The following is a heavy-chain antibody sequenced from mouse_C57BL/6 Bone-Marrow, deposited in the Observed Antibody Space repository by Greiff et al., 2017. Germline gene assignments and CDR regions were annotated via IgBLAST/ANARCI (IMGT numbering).Heavy chain of an antibody. D-gene: IGHD1-1*01. CDR1: GFNIKDYY. CDR3: AKHRDYGSSYYYAMDY. V-gene: IGHV14-2*01. Sequence: VQLKESGAELVKPGASVKLSCTASGFNIKDYYMHWVKQRTEQGLEWIGRIDPEDGETKYAPKFQGKATITADTSSNTAYLQLSSLTSEDTAVYYCAKHRDYGSSYYYAMDYWGQGTSVTVSS. CDR2: IDPEDGET. J-gene: IGHJ4*01.